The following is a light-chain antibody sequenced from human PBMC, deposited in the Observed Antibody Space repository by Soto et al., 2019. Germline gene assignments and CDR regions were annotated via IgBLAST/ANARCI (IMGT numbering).Light chain of an antibody. Sequence: SYELTQPPSVSVAPGQTARITCGGNNIGSKGVHWYQQKPGQAPVLVLYNDSDRPSGIPERFSGSNSGNAATLTISRVEAGDEADYYCQVWDSDHSYVFGAGTKVTVL. J-gene: IGLJ1*01. V-gene: IGLV3-21*02. CDR1: NIGSKG. CDR3: QVWDSDHSYV. CDR2: NDS.